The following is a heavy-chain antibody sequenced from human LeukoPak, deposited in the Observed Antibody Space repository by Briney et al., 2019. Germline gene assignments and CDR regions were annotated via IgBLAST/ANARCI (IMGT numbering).Heavy chain of an antibody. D-gene: IGHD5-18*01. J-gene: IGHJ5*02. CDR3: ARGDGYGYIS. CDR1: GFTFSSYW. V-gene: IGHV3-74*01. Sequence: GGSLRLCCAASGFTFSSYWMHWVRQAPGRGLVWVSGINSDGSFTTYADSVKGRFTISRDSAKNTLYLQMNSLRAEDTAVYYCARGDGYGYISWGQGTLVTVSS. CDR2: INSDGSFT.